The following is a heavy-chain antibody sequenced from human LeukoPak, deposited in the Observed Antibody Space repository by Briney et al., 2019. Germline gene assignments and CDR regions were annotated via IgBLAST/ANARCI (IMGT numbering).Heavy chain of an antibody. CDR2: IWYDGSNK. V-gene: IGHV3-33*03. J-gene: IGHJ3*02. D-gene: IGHD4-17*01. CDR3: AKDRTYDYGTYDAFDI. Sequence: PGRSLRLSCAASGFTFSSYGMHWVRQAPGKGLEWVAVIWYDGSNKYYADSVKGRFTISRDNSKNTLYLQMNSLRPEDTAVYYCAKDRTYDYGTYDAFDIWGPGTMVTVSS. CDR1: GFTFSSYG.